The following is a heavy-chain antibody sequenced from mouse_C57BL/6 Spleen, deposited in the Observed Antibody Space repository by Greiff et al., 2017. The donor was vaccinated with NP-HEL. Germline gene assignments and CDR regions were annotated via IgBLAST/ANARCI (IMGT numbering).Heavy chain of an antibody. CDR3: TRCSLGRYAMDY. Sequence: QVKLQQSGAELVRPGASVTLSCKASGYTFTDYEMHWVKQTPVHGLEWIGAIDPETGGTAYNQKFKGKAILTADKSSSTAYMELRSLTSEDSAVYYCTRCSLGRYAMDYWGQGTSVTVSS. J-gene: IGHJ4*01. V-gene: IGHV1-15*01. CDR2: IDPETGGT. D-gene: IGHD4-1*01. CDR1: GYTFTDYE.